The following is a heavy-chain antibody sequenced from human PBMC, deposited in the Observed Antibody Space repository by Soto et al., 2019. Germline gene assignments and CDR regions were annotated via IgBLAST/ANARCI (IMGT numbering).Heavy chain of an antibody. V-gene: IGHV4-59*01. Sequence: PSETLSLTCTVSGGSISSYYWSWIRQPPGKGLEWIGYIYYSGSTNYNPSLKSRVTISVDTSKNQFSLKLSSVTAADTAVYYCARDGCPRTICERDYYYYYGMDVWGQGTTVTVSS. D-gene: IGHD2-2*01. J-gene: IGHJ6*02. CDR1: GGSISSYY. CDR3: ARDGCPRTICERDYYYYYGMDV. CDR2: IYYSGST.